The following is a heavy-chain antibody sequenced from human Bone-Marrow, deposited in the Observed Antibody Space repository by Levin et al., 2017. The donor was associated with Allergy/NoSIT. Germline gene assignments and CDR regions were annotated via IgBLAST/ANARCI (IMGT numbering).Heavy chain of an antibody. CDR1: GYTFTDYG. V-gene: IGHV1-18*01. CDR3: ARGFDR. J-gene: IGHJ4*02. CDR2: INANSGHT. Sequence: ASVKVSCQASGYTFTDYGISWVRQAPGQGLEWMGWINANSGHTNYVQKFQGRVTMTTDTSTKTAYMELRSLRSDDTAIYYCARGFDRWGQGTLVTVSS.